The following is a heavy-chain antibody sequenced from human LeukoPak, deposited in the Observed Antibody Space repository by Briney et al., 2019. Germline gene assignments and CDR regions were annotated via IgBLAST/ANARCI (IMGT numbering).Heavy chain of an antibody. J-gene: IGHJ4*02. D-gene: IGHD3-10*01. CDR3: ARAPSMVRGVIIKSPLFDY. Sequence: ASVKVSYKASGYTFTSYGISWVRQAPGQGLEWMGWISAYNGNTNYAQKLQGRVTMTTDTSTSTAYMELRSLRSDDTAVYYCARAPSMVRGVIIKSPLFDYWGQGTLVTVSS. CDR2: ISAYNGNT. V-gene: IGHV1-18*04. CDR1: GYTFTSYG.